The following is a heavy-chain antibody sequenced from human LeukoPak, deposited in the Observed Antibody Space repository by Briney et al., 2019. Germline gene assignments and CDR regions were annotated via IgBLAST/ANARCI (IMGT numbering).Heavy chain of an antibody. J-gene: IGHJ4*02. CDR2: IKQDGSEI. CDR3: ARDKVVGATIFDY. V-gene: IGHV3-7*03. Sequence: GGSLRLSCAASGFTFSSSAMSWVRQAPGKGLEWVANIKQDGSEIYYVDSVKGRFTISRDNAKNSLYLQMNSLRAEDTAVYYCARDKVVGATIFDYWGQGTLVTVSS. D-gene: IGHD1-26*01. CDR1: GFTFSSSA.